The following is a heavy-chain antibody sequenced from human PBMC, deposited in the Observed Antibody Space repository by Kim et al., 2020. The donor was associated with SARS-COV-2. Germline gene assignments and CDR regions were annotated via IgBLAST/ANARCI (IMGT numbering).Heavy chain of an antibody. CDR2: SAK. CDR3: AREHWGPEY. V-gene: IGHV3-7*04. D-gene: IGHD7-27*01. J-gene: IGHJ4*02. Sequence: SAKNYGDSLNVRFPNARDNAKKSLYLKMNSLRAEDTAVYYCAREHWGPEYWGQGTLVTVSS.